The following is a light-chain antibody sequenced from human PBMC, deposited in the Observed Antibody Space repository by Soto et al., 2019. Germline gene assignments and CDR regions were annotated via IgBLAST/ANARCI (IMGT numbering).Light chain of an antibody. CDR2: DAS. Sequence: EIVLTQSPATLSLSPGERATLSCTASQSVSSYLAWYQQKPGQAPRLLSYDASSRATGIPARFSGSGSETEFTLTISSLEPEDFAVYYCQQRSNWPVTFGQGTRVEIK. CDR1: QSVSSY. J-gene: IGKJ1*01. V-gene: IGKV3-11*01. CDR3: QQRSNWPVT.